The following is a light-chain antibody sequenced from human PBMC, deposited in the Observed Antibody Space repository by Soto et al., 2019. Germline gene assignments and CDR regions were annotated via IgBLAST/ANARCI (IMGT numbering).Light chain of an antibody. CDR2: DNN. V-gene: IGLV1-51*01. CDR1: NSNIGNNY. CDR3: GTWDSSLSIGV. Sequence: QSVLTQPPSVSAAPGQKVTISCSGSNSNIGNNYVSWYQHLPGTAPKLLIYDNNERPSGIPDRFSGSKSGTSATLGITGLQTGDEADYYCGTWDSSLSIGVFGTGTKVTV. J-gene: IGLJ1*01.